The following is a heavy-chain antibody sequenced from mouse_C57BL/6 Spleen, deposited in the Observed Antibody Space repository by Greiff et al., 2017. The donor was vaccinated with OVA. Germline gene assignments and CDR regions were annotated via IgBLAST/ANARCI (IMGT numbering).Heavy chain of an antibody. V-gene: IGHV14-4*01. CDR3: TTWSTMVTYFDY. J-gene: IGHJ2*01. CDR1: GFNIKDDY. CDR2: IDPENGDT. Sequence: EVKLVESGAELVRPGASVKLSCTASGFNIKDDYMHWVKQRPEQGLEWIGWIDPENGDTEYASKFQGKATITADTSSNTAYLQLSSLTSEDTAVYYCTTWSTMVTYFDYWGQGTTLTVSS. D-gene: IGHD2-2*01.